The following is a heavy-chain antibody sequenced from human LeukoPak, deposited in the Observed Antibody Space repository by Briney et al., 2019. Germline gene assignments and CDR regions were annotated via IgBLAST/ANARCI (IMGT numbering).Heavy chain of an antibody. CDR1: GGSFSGYY. D-gene: IGHD2-15*01. CDR3: ARGYSPVVVVAATVYFDY. Sequence: SETLSLTCAVYGGSFSGYYWSWIRQPPGKGLEWIGEINHSGSTNYNPSLKSRVTISVDTSKDQFSLKLSSVTAADTAVYYCARGYSPVVVVAATVYFDYWGQGTLVTVSS. CDR2: INHSGST. J-gene: IGHJ4*02. V-gene: IGHV4-34*01.